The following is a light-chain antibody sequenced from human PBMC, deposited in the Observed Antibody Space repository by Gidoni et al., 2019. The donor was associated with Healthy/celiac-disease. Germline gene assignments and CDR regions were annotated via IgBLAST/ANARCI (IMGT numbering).Light chain of an antibody. CDR2: GAS. Sequence: ILFEPSSGPLSFSSGERATLTCRASQSVSSSYLAWYQQKPGQSPRLLIDGASSRATGIPDRFSGSGSGTYFTLTISRLEPEDVAVYYCQQYGSSPTFGQXTKVEIK. V-gene: IGKV3-20*01. CDR3: QQYGSSPT. J-gene: IGKJ1*01. CDR1: QSVSSSY.